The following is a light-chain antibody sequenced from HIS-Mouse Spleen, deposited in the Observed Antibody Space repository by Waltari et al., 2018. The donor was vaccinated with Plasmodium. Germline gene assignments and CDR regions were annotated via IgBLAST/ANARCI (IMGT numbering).Light chain of an antibody. J-gene: IGLJ2*01. CDR1: SLRNYY. CDR3: NSRDSSGNHVV. CDR2: GKN. V-gene: IGLV3-19*01. Sequence: SSELTQDPAVSVALGQTVRITCQGDSLRNYYASWYQQKPGQAPVLVIYGKNKRPSGIPDRFSGSSSGNTASLTITGAQAEDEADYYCNSRDSSGNHVVFGGGTKLTVL.